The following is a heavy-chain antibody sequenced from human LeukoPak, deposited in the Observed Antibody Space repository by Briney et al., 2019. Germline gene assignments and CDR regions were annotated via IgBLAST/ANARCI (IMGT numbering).Heavy chain of an antibody. CDR3: ARVGSSGWYEWSAFDI. CDR2: INTNTGNP. Sequence: ASVKVSCKASGYTFTSYYMHWVRQAPGQGLEWMGWINTNTGNPTYAQGFTGRFVFSLDTSVSTAYLQISSLKAEDTAVYYCARVGSSGWYEWSAFDIWGQGTMVTVSS. V-gene: IGHV7-4-1*02. J-gene: IGHJ3*02. CDR1: GYTFTSYY. D-gene: IGHD6-19*01.